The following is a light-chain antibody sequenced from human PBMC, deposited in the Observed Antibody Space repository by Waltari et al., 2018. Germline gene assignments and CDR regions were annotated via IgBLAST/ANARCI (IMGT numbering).Light chain of an antibody. J-gene: IGLJ2*01. Sequence: QSALTQPASVSGSPGQPITIPCPGTSSALAAYNYVSWYRQHPGTAPKLLIFDVSHRPSGVSNRFSGSKSGNTASLTISGLQAEDEADYYCSSYTTSSTVVFGGGTKLTVL. V-gene: IGLV2-14*03. CDR3: SSYTTSSTVV. CDR2: DVS. CDR1: SSALAAYNY.